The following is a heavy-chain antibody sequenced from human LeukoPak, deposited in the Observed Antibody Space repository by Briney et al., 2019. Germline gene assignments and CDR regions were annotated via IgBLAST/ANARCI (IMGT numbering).Heavy chain of an antibody. CDR2: IYHSGST. J-gene: IGHJ1*01. D-gene: IGHD3-22*01. CDR3: ARVDYYDSSGYYYSKYFQH. V-gene: IGHV4-4*02. Sequence: SGTLSLTCAVSGGSISSSNWWGWVRQPPGKGLEWIGEIYHSGSTNYNPSLKSRVTISVDKSKNQFSLKLSSVTAADTAVYYCARVDYYDSSGYYYSKYFQHWGQGTLVTVSS. CDR1: GGSISSSNW.